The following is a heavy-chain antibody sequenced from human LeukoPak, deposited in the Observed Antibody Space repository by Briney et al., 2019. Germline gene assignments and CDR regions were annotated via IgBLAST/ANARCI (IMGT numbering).Heavy chain of an antibody. V-gene: IGHV3-21*01. Sequence: GGSLRLSCVASGFTFSNYGMDWVRQAPGKGLEWVASISTSSSYIFYADSVKGRFTISRGNAKNSLYLQMNSLRAEDTAVYYCARFIAAPYYFDYWGRGTLVTVSS. D-gene: IGHD6-13*01. CDR2: ISTSSSYI. J-gene: IGHJ4*02. CDR3: ARFIAAPYYFDY. CDR1: GFTFSNYG.